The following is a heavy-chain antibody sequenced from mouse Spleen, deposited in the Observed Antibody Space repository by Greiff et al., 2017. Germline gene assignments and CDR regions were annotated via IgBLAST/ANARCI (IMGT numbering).Heavy chain of an antibody. D-gene: IGHD1-1*01. CDR2: ISSGGGNT. Sequence: EVQVVESGGGLVKLGGSLKLSCAASGFTFSSYAMSWVRQTPEKSLAWVATISSGGGNTYYPDSVKGRFTISRDNAMNTLYLQMSSLKSEDTAMYYCARHRLLRYGFAYWGQGTLVTVSA. CDR1: GFTFSSYA. CDR3: ARHRLLRYGFAY. J-gene: IGHJ3*01. V-gene: IGHV5-9-3*01.